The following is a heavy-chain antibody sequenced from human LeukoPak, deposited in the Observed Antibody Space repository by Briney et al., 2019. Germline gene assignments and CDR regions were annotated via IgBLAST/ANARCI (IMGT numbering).Heavy chain of an antibody. CDR2: ISWNGGTI. V-gene: IGHV3-20*04. Sequence: QAEGTLRLSCAASGSTFDDYGMSWVRQAPGKGLEWVSGISWNGGTIGYADSVKGRLTISRDNAKNSLYLQTNSLRAEDTALYYCARYGFYCSSTSCYIFDNRGQGTQVTVFS. D-gene: IGHD2-2*02. CDR3: ARYGFYCSSTSCYIFDN. J-gene: IGHJ4*02. CDR1: GSTFDDYG.